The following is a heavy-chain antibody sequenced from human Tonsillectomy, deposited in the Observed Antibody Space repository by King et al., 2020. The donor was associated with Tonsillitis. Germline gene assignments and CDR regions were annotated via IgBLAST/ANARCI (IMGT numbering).Heavy chain of an antibody. Sequence: VQLVESGAEVKKPGASVKVSCKASGYTFTSYGISWVRQSPGQGLEWMGWISAYNGNTNYAQKLQGRVTMTTDTSTSTAYMELRSLRSDDTAVYYCAKDYYDSSGYQTYNAFDIWGQGTMVTVSS. CDR1: GYTFTSYG. D-gene: IGHD3-22*01. J-gene: IGHJ3*02. CDR3: AKDYYDSSGYQTYNAFDI. V-gene: IGHV1-18*04. CDR2: ISAYNGNT.